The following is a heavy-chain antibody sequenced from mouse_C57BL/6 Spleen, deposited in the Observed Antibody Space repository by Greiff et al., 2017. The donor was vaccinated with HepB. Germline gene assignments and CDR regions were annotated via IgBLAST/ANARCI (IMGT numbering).Heavy chain of an antibody. CDR3: ASPIYYDYQYYFDY. D-gene: IGHD2-4*01. CDR2: INPSNGGT. V-gene: IGHV1-53*01. CDR1: GYTFTSYW. Sequence: VQLQQSGTELVKPGASVKLSCKASGYTFTSYWMHWVKQRPGQGLEWIGNINPSNGGTNYNEKFKSKATLTVDKSSSTAYMQLSSLTSEDSAVYYCASPIYYDYQYYFDYWGQGTTLTVSS. J-gene: IGHJ2*01.